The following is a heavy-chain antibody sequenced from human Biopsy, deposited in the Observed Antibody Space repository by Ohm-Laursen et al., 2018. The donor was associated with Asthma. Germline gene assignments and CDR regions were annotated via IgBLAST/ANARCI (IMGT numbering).Heavy chain of an antibody. V-gene: IGHV1-2*06. CDR1: GYTFIGCL. CDR2: INPNSGGT. CDR3: ARGQKSAGDRWFDP. Sequence: ASVKASCKASGYTFIGCLIHWMRQAPGQGLEWMGRINPNSGGTNYAQKFQGRVTMTRDTSISTAYMEVSRLRSDDTAVYDCARGQKSAGDRWFDPWGQGTLVTVSS. D-gene: IGHD6-13*01. J-gene: IGHJ5*02.